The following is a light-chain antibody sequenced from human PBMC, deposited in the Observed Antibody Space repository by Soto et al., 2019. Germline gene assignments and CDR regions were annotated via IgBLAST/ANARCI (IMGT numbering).Light chain of an antibody. CDR1: SSDIGGYYY. CDR2: QVT. CDR3: TSYSSSSTFDG. J-gene: IGLJ1*01. Sequence: QSVLTQPASVSGSPGQSITISCTGTSSDIGGYYYVSWYQHHPGKAPKLIIYQVTNRPSAVSPRFSGSKSRNTPPLTTSGLQAEDEADYYCTSYSSSSTFDGFGSGTKVTV. V-gene: IGLV2-14*01.